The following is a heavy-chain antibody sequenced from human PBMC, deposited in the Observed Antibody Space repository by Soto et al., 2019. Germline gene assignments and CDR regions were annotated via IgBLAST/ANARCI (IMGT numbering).Heavy chain of an antibody. J-gene: IGHJ3*02. V-gene: IGHV5-51*01. Sequence: GESLKISCKTSGYSFISYWVAWVRQKPGKGLEWMGTFYPGDSTSTYSPSFQGQVTISVDKSISAAYLHLSSLKASDTAMYYCARIIGYCRNNDCSWTFDIWGQGTTVTVSS. D-gene: IGHD2-2*03. CDR3: ARIIGYCRNNDCSWTFDI. CDR1: GYSFISYW. CDR2: FYPGDSTS.